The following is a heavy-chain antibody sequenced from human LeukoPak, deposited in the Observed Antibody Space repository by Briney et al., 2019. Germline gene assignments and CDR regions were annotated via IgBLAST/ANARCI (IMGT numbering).Heavy chain of an antibody. Sequence: PSETLSLTCAVYGGSFSGYYWSWIRQPPGKGLEWIGEINHSGSTNYNPSLKSRVTISVDTSKNQFSLKLSSVTAADTAVYYCARGQSMYYYGSGSSGLDYWGQGTLVTVSS. CDR2: INHSGST. V-gene: IGHV4-34*01. J-gene: IGHJ4*02. D-gene: IGHD3-10*01. CDR3: ARGQSMYYYGSGSSGLDY. CDR1: GGSFSGYY.